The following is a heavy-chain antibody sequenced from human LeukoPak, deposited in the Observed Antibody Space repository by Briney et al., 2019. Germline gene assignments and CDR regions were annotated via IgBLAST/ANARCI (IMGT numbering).Heavy chain of an antibody. Sequence: GGSLRLSCVASGFTFVSHWMTWVRQAPGKGLEWVANINQDGSEKYYVDSVKGRFTISRDNAKNSLYLQMNSLRAEDTAVYYCARGDYYGSGSFPLAFDIWGQGTMVTVSS. J-gene: IGHJ3*02. CDR3: ARGDYYGSGSFPLAFDI. CDR1: GFTFVSHW. CDR2: INQDGSEK. D-gene: IGHD3-10*01. V-gene: IGHV3-7*01.